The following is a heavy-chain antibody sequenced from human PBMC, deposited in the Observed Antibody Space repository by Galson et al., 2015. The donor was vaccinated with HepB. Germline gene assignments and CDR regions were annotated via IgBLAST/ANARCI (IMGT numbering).Heavy chain of an antibody. Sequence: SLRLSCAASGFTFSTYGMHWVRQAPGKGLEWVAIISYDGSNTYYADSVKGRFTISRDNSKNTLYLQMNSLRAEDTAVYYCAKDYCSSTSCYIPRHNYYYYGMDVWGQGTTVTVSS. CDR2: ISYDGSNT. D-gene: IGHD2-2*02. CDR3: AKDYCSSTSCYIPRHNYYYYGMDV. J-gene: IGHJ6*02. CDR1: GFTFSTYG. V-gene: IGHV3-30*18.